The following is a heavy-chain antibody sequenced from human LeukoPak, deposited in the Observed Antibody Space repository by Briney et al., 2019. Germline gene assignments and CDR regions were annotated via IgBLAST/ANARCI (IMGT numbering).Heavy chain of an antibody. CDR3: TRDFDFSSAI. V-gene: IGHV3-74*01. J-gene: IGHJ4*02. Sequence: GGSLRLSCAASGFTFSSYWMHWVRQAPGKGLVWVSRISPDGSTTGHADSVKGRFTTSRDNAKNTLFLQMSSLRAEDTAVYYCTRDFDFSSAIWGQGTLVTVSS. CDR1: GFTFSSYW. CDR2: ISPDGSTT. D-gene: IGHD3-3*01.